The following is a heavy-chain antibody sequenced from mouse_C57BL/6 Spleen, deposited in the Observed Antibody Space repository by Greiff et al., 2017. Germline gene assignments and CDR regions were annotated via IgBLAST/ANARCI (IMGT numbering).Heavy chain of an antibody. CDR3: AREEDAMDY. V-gene: IGHV5-6*01. CDR1: GFTFSSYG. J-gene: IGHJ4*01. CDR2: ISSGGSYT. Sequence: EVQVVESGGDLVKPGGSLKLSCAASGFTFSSYGMSWVRQTPDKRLEWVATISSGGSYTYYPDSVKGRFTISRDNAKNTLYLQMSSLKSEDTAMYYCAREEDAMDYWGQGTSVTVSS.